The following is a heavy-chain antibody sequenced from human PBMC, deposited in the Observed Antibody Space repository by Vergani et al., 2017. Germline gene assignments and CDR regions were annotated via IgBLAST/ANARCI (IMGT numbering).Heavy chain of an antibody. CDR1: GFTFSSYA. CDR2: ISGSGGST. D-gene: IGHD2-2*01. V-gene: IGHV3-23*01. Sequence: EVQLLESGGGLVQPGGSLRLSCAASGFTFSSYAMSWVRQAPGKGLEWVSAISGSGGSTYYADSVKGRFTISRDNSKNTLYLQMNSLRAEDTAVYYCAKGLGYCSSTGCEIAFDYWGQGTLVTVSS. CDR3: AKGLGYCSSTGCEIAFDY. J-gene: IGHJ4*02.